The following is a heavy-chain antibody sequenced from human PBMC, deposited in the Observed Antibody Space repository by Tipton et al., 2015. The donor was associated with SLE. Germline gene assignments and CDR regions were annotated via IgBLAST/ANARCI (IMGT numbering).Heavy chain of an antibody. V-gene: IGHV3-20*04. D-gene: IGHD3-10*01. CDR2: LSWTAGSV. J-gene: IGHJ4*02. CDR3: AREYVSISLIQGVIPHYFDY. CDR1: GFKFDDYG. Sequence: SLRLSCAASGFKFDDYGLSWVRQAPGKGLDWVAGLSWTAGSVGYADSVRGRFTVFRDTAKNSLYLQMNSLRAEDTAFYFCAREYVSISLIQGVIPHYFDYWGRGTLVSVSS.